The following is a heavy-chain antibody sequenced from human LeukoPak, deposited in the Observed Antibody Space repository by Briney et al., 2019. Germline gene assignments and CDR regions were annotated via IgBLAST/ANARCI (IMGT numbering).Heavy chain of an antibody. CDR2: INPSGGST. Sequence: ASVKVSFKASGYTFTSYYMHWVRQAPGQGLEWMGIINPSGGSTSYAQKFQGRVTMTRDTSTSTVYMELSSLRSEDTAVYYCARDSGSYFLMDVWGQGTTVTVSS. CDR1: GYTFTSYY. CDR3: ARDSGSYFLMDV. V-gene: IGHV1-46*01. D-gene: IGHD1-26*01. J-gene: IGHJ6*02.